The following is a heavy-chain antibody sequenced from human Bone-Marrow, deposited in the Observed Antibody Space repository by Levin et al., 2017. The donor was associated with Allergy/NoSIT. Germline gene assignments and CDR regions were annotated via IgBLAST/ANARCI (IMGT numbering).Heavy chain of an antibody. CDR1: GFSLTDDRMG. J-gene: IGHJ4*02. CDR2: ISPNDEK. CDR3: ARTSGDSGRYYFDS. Sequence: SGPTLVKPTETLTLTCSVSGFSLTDDRMGVSWIRQPPGRAPEWLAHISPNDEKSYSLSLYSRLTISRDTSKSQVVLTMTNMDPGDTATFYCARTSGDSGRYYFDSWGQGTLVTVSS. D-gene: IGHD6-19*01. V-gene: IGHV2-26*01.